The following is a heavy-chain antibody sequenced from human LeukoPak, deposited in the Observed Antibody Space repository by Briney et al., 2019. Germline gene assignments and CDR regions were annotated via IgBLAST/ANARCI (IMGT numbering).Heavy chain of an antibody. CDR2: INSDGSST. Sequence: SSESLRLSCAASGLTFSSYYRNWIRQAPGKGLEWVSRINSDGSSTSYADSVKGRLTISRDNAKNTLYLQMNSLRAEDTAVYYCARDNGLWFGENFDYWGQGTLVTVSS. V-gene: IGHV3-74*01. CDR1: GLTFSSYY. J-gene: IGHJ4*02. D-gene: IGHD3-10*01. CDR3: ARDNGLWFGENFDY.